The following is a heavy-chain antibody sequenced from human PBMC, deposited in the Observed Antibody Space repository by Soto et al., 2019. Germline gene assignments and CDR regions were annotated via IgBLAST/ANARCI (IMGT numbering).Heavy chain of an antibody. J-gene: IGHJ4*02. Sequence: SETLSLTCTVSGDSISSDGHYWSWIRQHPGKGLEWIGYIYYSGSTYYNPSLKSRVTISVDMSKSQFYLKLSSVTAADTAVYYCARVCVYYFDYRGQGTLVTVS. CDR3: ARVCVYYFDY. V-gene: IGHV4-31*03. CDR2: IYYSGST. CDR1: GDSISSDGHY.